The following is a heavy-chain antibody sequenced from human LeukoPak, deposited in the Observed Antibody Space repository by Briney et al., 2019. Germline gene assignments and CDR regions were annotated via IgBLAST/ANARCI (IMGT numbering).Heavy chain of an antibody. J-gene: IGHJ4*02. CDR3: AREQDVDIVLYFDY. Sequence: SQTLSLTCAISGDSVSSNSAAWHWIRQSPSRGLEWLGRTYYRSKWYNDYAVSVKSRITINPDTSKNQFSLQLNSVTPEDTAVYYCAREQDVDIVLYFDYWGQGTLVTVSS. CDR2: TYYRSKWYN. CDR1: GDSVSSNSAA. V-gene: IGHV6-1*01. D-gene: IGHD5-12*01.